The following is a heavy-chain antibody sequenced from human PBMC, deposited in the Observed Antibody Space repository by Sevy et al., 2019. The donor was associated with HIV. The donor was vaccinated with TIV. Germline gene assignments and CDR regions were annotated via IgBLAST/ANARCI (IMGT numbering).Heavy chain of an antibody. CDR2: ISSSSSYT. V-gene: IGHV3-11*06. CDR3: ARLGGYCSGGSCYQTGKFFDY. CDR1: GFTFSDYY. J-gene: IGHJ4*02. D-gene: IGHD2-15*01. Sequence: GGSLRLSCAASGFTFSDYYMSWIRQAPGKGLEWVSYISSSSSYTNYADSVKGRFTISRDNAKNSLYLQMNSLRAEDTAGDYWARLGGYCSGGSCYQTGKFFDYWGQGTLVTVSS.